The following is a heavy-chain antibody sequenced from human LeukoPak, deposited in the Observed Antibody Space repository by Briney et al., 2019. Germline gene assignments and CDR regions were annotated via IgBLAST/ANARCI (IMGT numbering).Heavy chain of an antibody. D-gene: IGHD4-17*01. CDR1: GYTFSDHY. V-gene: IGHV1-2*02. CDR3: ARGALDPETVTNYFEY. Sequence: ASVKVSCKAFGYTFSDHYIQWVRQAPGQGFDWLGWINPNSGGTDYARKFRGRVTMTRDMSLSTAYMELTRLTYDDTAVYYCARGALDPETVTNYFEYWAQGALVTVSS. CDR2: INPNSGGT. J-gene: IGHJ4*02.